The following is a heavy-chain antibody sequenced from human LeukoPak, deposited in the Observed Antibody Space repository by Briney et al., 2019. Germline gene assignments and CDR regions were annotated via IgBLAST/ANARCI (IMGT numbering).Heavy chain of an antibody. CDR3: AREGGLRAFDY. Sequence: EALKISRKGSGYSFTSYWIGWVRQMSGKGLEWMGIIYPGDSDTRYSPSFQGQVTISADKSISTAYLQWSSLKDSDTAMYYCAREGGLRAFDYWGQGTLVTVSS. D-gene: IGHD4-17*01. J-gene: IGHJ4*02. V-gene: IGHV5-51*01. CDR2: IYPGDSDT. CDR1: GYSFTSYW.